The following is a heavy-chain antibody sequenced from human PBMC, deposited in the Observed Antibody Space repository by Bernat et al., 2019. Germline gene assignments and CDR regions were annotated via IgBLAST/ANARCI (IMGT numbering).Heavy chain of an antibody. CDR2: ISSDGSNK. CDR1: GFTFSSYG. D-gene: IGHD6-19*01. Sequence: QVQLVESGGGVVQPGRSLRLSCAASGFTFSSYGMHWVRQAPGKGLEWVAVISSDGSNKYYADSVKGRFTISRDNSKNTLYLQMNSLRAEDTAVYYCAKDGYSSGWSLNYYYYMDVWGKGTTVTVSS. J-gene: IGHJ6*03. V-gene: IGHV3-30*18. CDR3: AKDGYSSGWSLNYYYYMDV.